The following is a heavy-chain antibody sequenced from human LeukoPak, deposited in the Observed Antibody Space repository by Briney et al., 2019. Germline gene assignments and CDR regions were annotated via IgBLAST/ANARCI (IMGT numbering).Heavy chain of an antibody. V-gene: IGHV3-48*01. CDR2: ISSSSSTI. J-gene: IGHJ4*02. CDR3: AREFSSTSCYTEY. CDR1: GFTFSSYS. Sequence: PGGSLRLSCAASGFTFSSYSMNWVRQAPGKGLEWVSYISSSSSTIYYADSVKGRFTISRDNAKNSLYLQMNSLRAEDTAVYYCAREFSSTSCYTEYWGQGTLVTVSS. D-gene: IGHD2-2*01.